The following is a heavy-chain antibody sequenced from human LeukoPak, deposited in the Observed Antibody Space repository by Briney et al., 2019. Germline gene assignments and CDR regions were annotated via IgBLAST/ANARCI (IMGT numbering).Heavy chain of an antibody. D-gene: IGHD2-21*02. CDR3: AREERGVTAQFFDI. J-gene: IGHJ3*02. CDR2: ISCSSSHL. CDR1: GFTFSSYS. Sequence: GGSLRLSCTASGFTFSSYSMIWVRQAPGKGLEWLSAISCSSSHLYYAESVKGRFTMSRDNAKNSLFLQMNRLRAEATAVYYCAREERGVTAQFFDIWGQGTMVSVSS. V-gene: IGHV3-21*01.